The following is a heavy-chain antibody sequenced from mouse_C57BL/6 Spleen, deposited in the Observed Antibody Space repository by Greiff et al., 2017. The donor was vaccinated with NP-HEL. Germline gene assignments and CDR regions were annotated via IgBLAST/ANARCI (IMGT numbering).Heavy chain of an antibody. CDR2: INPYNGGT. J-gene: IGHJ4*01. Sequence: VQLQQSGPVLVKPGASVKMSCKASGYTFTDYYMNWVKQSHGKSLEWIGVINPYNGGTSYNQKFKGKATLTVDKSSSTAYMELNSLTSEDSAVYYCARRRVDYAMDYWGQGTSVTVSS. CDR1: GYTFTDYY. V-gene: IGHV1-19*01. CDR3: ARRRVDYAMDY.